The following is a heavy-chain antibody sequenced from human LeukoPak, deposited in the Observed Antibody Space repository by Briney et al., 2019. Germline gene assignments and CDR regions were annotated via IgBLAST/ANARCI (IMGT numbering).Heavy chain of an antibody. CDR2: IRYDGTEQ. D-gene: IGHD5-18*01. J-gene: IGHJ4*02. CDR1: GFTFSSYG. CDR3: AKGYSYGFDY. Sequence: GSLRLSCAASGFTFSSYGMHWVRQAPGKGLEWLTFIRYDGTEQYYPDSVKGRFTVSRDNSKNTLYLQMNSLRAEDTALYYCAKGYSYGFDYWGRGILVTVSS. V-gene: IGHV3-30*02.